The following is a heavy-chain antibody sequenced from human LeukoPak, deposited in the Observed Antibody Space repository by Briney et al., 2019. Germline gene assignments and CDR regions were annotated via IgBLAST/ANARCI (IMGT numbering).Heavy chain of an antibody. J-gene: IGHJ4*02. Sequence: PGGSLRLSCAASGLTVSSNYMSWVRQAPGKGLEWVSVIYSGGSTYYADSVKGRFTISRDNAKNSVYLQMNSLRAEDTAVYYCARSLTVGPDYWGQGTLVTVSS. CDR1: GLTVSSNY. D-gene: IGHD4-11*01. CDR2: IYSGGST. V-gene: IGHV3-66*01. CDR3: ARSLTVGPDY.